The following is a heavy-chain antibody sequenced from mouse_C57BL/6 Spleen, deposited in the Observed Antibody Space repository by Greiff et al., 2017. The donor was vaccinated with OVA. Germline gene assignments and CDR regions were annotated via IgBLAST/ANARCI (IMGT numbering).Heavy chain of an antibody. Sequence: EVQGVESGGGLVKPGGSLKLSCAASGFTFSDYGMHWVSQAPEKGLEWVAYISSGSSTIYYADTVKGRFTISRDNAKTTLFLQMTSLRSEDTTMYYCARPGPAWFAYWGQGTLVTVSA. CDR2: ISSGSSTI. CDR3: ARPGPAWFAY. D-gene: IGHD3-1*01. CDR1: GFTFSDYG. J-gene: IGHJ3*01. V-gene: IGHV5-17*01.